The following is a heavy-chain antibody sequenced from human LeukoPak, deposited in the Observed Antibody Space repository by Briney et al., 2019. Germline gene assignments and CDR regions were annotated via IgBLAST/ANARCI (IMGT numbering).Heavy chain of an antibody. V-gene: IGHV4-4*07. D-gene: IGHD6-13*01. J-gene: IGHJ4*02. CDR2: IYSTGST. Sequence: PSETLSLTCTVSGGSMSSYYWSWIRQPAGKGLEWIGRIYSTGSTNYNPSLKSRVTMSVDTSKSQFSLRLRSVTAADTAVYYCARQIASAGAAGFDFWGQGALVTVSS. CDR1: GGSMSSYY. CDR3: ARQIASAGAAGFDF.